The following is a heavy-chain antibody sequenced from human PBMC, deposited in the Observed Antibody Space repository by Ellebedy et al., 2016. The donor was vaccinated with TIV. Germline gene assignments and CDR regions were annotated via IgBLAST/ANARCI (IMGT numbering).Heavy chain of an antibody. D-gene: IGHD6-13*01. CDR1: GFTFSSYW. Sequence: GESLKISXAASGFTFSSYWMHWVRQAPGKGLVWVSRINSDGSSTSYADSVKGRFTISRDNAKNTLYLQMNSLRAEDTAVYYCVRALAAAGEIVYWGQGTLVTVSS. V-gene: IGHV3-74*01. J-gene: IGHJ4*02. CDR2: INSDGSST. CDR3: VRALAAAGEIVY.